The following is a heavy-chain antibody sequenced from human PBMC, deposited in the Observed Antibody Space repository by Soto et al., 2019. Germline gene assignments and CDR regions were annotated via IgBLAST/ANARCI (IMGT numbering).Heavy chain of an antibody. CDR3: ARDRGLGYALDY. CDR1: GFTFSSYA. D-gene: IGHD2-2*01. Sequence: QVQLVESGGGVVQPGRSLRLSCAASGFTFSSYAMHWVRQAPGKGLGWVAVISYVGRNKYYADSVKGRFTISRDNSKNTLYLQMNSLRAEDTAVYYCARDRGLGYALDYWGQGTLVTVSS. J-gene: IGHJ4*02. CDR2: ISYVGRNK. V-gene: IGHV3-30*04.